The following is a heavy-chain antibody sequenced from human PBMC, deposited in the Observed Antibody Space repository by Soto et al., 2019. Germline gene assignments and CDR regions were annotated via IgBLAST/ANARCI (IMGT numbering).Heavy chain of an antibody. CDR1: GLPVSSNY. CDR3: ARDGPYYYASRMDV. J-gene: IGHJ6*02. CDR2: LHSGGDT. Sequence: QLVESGGGLVQPGGSLRLSCAASGLPVSSNYMTWVRLPPGKGLEWVSVLHSGGDTYYASSVKGRFTISRHDSTNTLYLEMISLRTEDTAVYYCARDGPYYYASRMDVWGQGTTVTVSS. V-gene: IGHV3-53*04. D-gene: IGHD3-10*01.